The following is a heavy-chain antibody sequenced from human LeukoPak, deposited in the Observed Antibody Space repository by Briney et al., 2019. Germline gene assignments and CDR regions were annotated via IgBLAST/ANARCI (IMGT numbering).Heavy chain of an antibody. CDR2: IIPIFGTA. D-gene: IGHD2-15*01. CDR3: ARYCSGGSCYFGSVALNWFDP. Sequence: SVKVSCKASGGTFSSYAISWVRQAPGQGLEWMGGIIPIFGTANYAQKFQGRVTITADESTSTAYMELSSLRSEDTAVYYCARYCSGGSCYFGSVALNWFDPWGQGTLVTVSS. CDR1: GGTFSSYA. V-gene: IGHV1-69*13. J-gene: IGHJ5*02.